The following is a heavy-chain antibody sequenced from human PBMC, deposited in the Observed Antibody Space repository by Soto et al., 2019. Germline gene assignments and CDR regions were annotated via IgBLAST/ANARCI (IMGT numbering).Heavy chain of an antibody. CDR2: IRYDGTEK. V-gene: IGHV3-33*01. D-gene: IGHD1-26*01. CDR3: ARDFTQVGPLDF. CDR1: GFIFSSFA. J-gene: IGHJ4*02. Sequence: GGSLRLSGAASGFIFSSFALHWVRQAPGKGLEWVAVIRYDGTEKYNGDSVKGRFTISRDNSKNTVYLEMTSLKAEDTAVYYCARDFTQVGPLDFGGQGTLVT.